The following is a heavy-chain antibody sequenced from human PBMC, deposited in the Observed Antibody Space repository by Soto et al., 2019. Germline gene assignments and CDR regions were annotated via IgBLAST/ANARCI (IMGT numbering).Heavy chain of an antibody. CDR3: AREGSYSAYNFAHGIQLWSFDF. J-gene: IGHJ4*02. D-gene: IGHD5-12*01. Sequence: PWETLSLTCTVSGGSINTFYGSWVRQPAGKGLDWIGRIFSSGSTSFNPSLESRVAMSVDTSKNHFSLNLSSVTAADMAVYYCAREGSYSAYNFAHGIQLWSFDFWGQGALVTVSS. CDR1: GGSINTFY. CDR2: IFSSGST. V-gene: IGHV4-4*07.